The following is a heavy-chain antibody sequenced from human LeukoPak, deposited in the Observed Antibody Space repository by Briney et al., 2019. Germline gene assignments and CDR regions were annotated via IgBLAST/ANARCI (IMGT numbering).Heavy chain of an antibody. V-gene: IGHV3-23*01. CDR2: ISGSGGST. CDR1: GFTFSSYA. CDR3: AKGGSSGYRYHFDY. J-gene: IGHJ4*02. Sequence: GSLRLSCAASGFTFSSYAMRWVRQAPGKGLEWVSAISGSGGSTYYADSVKGRFTISRDNSKNTLYLQMNSLRAEDTAVYYCAKGGSSGYRYHFDYWGQGTLVTVSS. D-gene: IGHD3-22*01.